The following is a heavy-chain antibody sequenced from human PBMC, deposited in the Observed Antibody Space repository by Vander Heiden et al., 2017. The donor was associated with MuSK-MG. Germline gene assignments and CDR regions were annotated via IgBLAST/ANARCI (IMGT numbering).Heavy chain of an antibody. J-gene: IGHJ4*02. CDR3: ATSSTMVRGAIRY. Sequence: EVQLVESGGGLVKPGGSLRLSCAASGFTFSSYSMNWVRQAPGKGLEWVSSISSSSSYIYYADAVKGRFTISRDNAKNSMYLQMKRMREEDTAVYYFATSSTMVRGAIRYWSQGTMVTVCS. CDR2: ISSSSSYI. V-gene: IGHV3-21*01. CDR1: GFTFSSYS. D-gene: IGHD3-10*01.